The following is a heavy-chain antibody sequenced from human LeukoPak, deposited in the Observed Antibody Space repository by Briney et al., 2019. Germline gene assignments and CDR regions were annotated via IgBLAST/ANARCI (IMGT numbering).Heavy chain of an antibody. CDR3: ARDRIMITFGGPEYYFDY. CDR1: GYTFTSYY. D-gene: IGHD3-16*01. Sequence: GASVKVSCKASGYTFTSYYMHWVRQAPGQGLEWMGIINPSGGSTSYAQKFQGRVTMARDMSTSTVYMELSSLRSEDTAVYYCARDRIMITFGGPEYYFDYWGQGTLLTVSS. V-gene: IGHV1-46*01. J-gene: IGHJ4*02. CDR2: INPSGGST.